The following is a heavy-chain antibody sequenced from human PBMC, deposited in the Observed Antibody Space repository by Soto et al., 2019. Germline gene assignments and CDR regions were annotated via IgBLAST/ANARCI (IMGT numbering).Heavy chain of an antibody. CDR3: ARDAFRTTRGYYYYGMDV. V-gene: IGHV3-33*01. D-gene: IGHD3-3*01. CDR1: GFTFSSYG. J-gene: IGHJ6*04. CDR2: IWYDGSNK. Sequence: QVQLVESGGGVVQPGRSLRLSGAASGFTFSSYGMHWVRQAPGKGLEWVAVIWYDGSNKYYADSVKGRFTISRDNSKSTRFLQMNSLRAEDTAVYCCARDAFRTTRGYYYYGMDVWGKGTTVTVSS.